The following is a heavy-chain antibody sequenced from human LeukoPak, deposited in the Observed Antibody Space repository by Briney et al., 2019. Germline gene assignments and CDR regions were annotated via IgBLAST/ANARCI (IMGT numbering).Heavy chain of an antibody. CDR1: GFTFSSYS. D-gene: IGHD6-13*01. J-gene: IGHJ4*02. V-gene: IGHV3-9*01. CDR3: AKSGGGSSWYEVGY. Sequence: PGGSLRLSCAASGFTFSSYSMNWVRQAPGKGLEWVSGISWNSGSIGYADSVKGRFTISRDNAKNSLYLQMNSLRAEDTALYYCAKSGGGSSWYEVGYWGQGTLVTVSS. CDR2: ISWNSGSI.